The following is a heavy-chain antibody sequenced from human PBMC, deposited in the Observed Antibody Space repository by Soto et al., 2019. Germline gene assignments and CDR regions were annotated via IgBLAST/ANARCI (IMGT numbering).Heavy chain of an antibody. CDR3: ARAYCSSTSCYPSYYYMDV. V-gene: IGHV1-2*04. CDR1: GYTFTGYY. CDR2: INPNSGGT. J-gene: IGHJ6*03. Sequence: ASVKVSCKASGYTFTGYYMHWVRQAPGQGLEWMGWINPNSGGTNYAQKFQGWVTMTRDTSISTAYMELSRLRSDDTAVYYCARAYCSSTSCYPSYYYMDVWGKGTTVTVSS. D-gene: IGHD2-2*01.